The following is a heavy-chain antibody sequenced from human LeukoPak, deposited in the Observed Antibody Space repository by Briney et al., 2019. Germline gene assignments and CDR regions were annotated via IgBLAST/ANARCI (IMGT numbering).Heavy chain of an antibody. CDR1: GYTFTSYA. CDR3: ARGFYSSSSDYHFDY. CDR2: INAGNGNT. Sequence: ASVKVSCKASGYTFTSYAMHWVRQAPGQRLEWMGWINAGNGNTKYSQKFQGRVTITRDTSASTAYMELSSLRSEDTAVYYCARGFYSSSSDYHFDYWGQGTLVTVSS. V-gene: IGHV1-3*01. D-gene: IGHD2-2*01. J-gene: IGHJ4*02.